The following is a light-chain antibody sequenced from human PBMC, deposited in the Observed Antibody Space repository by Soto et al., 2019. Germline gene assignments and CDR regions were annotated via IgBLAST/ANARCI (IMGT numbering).Light chain of an antibody. CDR2: GAS. CDR3: QQDNNWPPWT. CDR1: QSVSSN. J-gene: IGKJ1*01. V-gene: IGKV3-15*01. Sequence: EIVMTQSPATLSVSPGERATLSCRASQSVSSNLAWYQQKPGQAPRLLIYGASTRATGIPARFSGSGSGTEFTHTISSLQSEDFAFYYCQQDNNWPPWTFGQGTKVEIK.